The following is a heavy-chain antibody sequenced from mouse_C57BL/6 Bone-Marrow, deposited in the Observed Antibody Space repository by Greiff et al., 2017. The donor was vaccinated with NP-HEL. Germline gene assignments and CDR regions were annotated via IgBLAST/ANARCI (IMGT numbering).Heavy chain of an antibody. D-gene: IGHD6-1*01. CDR1: EYEFPSHD. Sequence: EVQRVESGGGLVQPGESLKLSCESNEYEFPSHDMSWVRKTPEKRLALVAAINSDGGSTYYPDTMERRFIIFRDNTKKTLYLQMSSLRSEDTALYYCARHGAGNLARAMDYWGQGTSVTVSS. V-gene: IGHV5-2*01. CDR3: ARHGAGNLARAMDY. CDR2: INSDGGST. J-gene: IGHJ4*01.